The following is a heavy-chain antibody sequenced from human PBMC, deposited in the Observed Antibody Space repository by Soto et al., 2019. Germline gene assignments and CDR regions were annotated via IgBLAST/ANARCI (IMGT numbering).Heavy chain of an antibody. Sequence: GGSLRLSCTASGFTFGDYAMSWFRQAPGKGLEWVGFIRSKAYGGTTEYAASVKGRFTISRDDSKSIAYLQMNSLKTEDTAVYYCTRDLGYGDFPYYFDYWGQGTLVTVSS. CDR1: GFTFGDYA. V-gene: IGHV3-49*03. J-gene: IGHJ4*02. D-gene: IGHD3-16*01. CDR3: TRDLGYGDFPYYFDY. CDR2: IRSKAYGGTT.